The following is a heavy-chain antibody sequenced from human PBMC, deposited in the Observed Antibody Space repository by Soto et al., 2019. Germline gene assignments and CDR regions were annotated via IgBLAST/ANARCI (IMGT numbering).Heavy chain of an antibody. CDR1: GFTFGTTD. D-gene: IGHD3-10*01. Sequence: PVGSLRLSCAASGFTFGTTDMSWVRQAPGEGLEWVSTIDGSGGITYYADSVKGRFTISRDNSRNTVYLQMNSLRGDDTALYYCVKNSGWFNTWGQGALVTSPQ. J-gene: IGHJ5*02. CDR2: IDGSGGIT. CDR3: VKNSGWFNT. V-gene: IGHV3-23*01.